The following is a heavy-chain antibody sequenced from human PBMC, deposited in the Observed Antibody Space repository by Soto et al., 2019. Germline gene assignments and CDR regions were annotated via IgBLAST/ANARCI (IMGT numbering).Heavy chain of an antibody. V-gene: IGHV3-23*04. CDR1: GFSFSNYW. D-gene: IGHD2-2*02. CDR2: ISGSGGST. CDR3: AKDIVVVPAAILSGYYYYGMDV. Sequence: EVQLVESGGGLVQPGGSLRLSCVASGFSFSNYWMGWVRQAPGKGLEWVSAISGSGGSTYYADSVKGRFTISRDNSKNTLYLQMNSLRAEDTAVYYCAKDIVVVPAAILSGYYYYGMDVWGQGTTVTVSS. J-gene: IGHJ6*02.